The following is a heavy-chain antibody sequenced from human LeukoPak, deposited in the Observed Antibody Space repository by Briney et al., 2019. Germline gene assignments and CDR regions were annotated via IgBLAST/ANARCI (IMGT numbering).Heavy chain of an antibody. CDR2: INSDGSST. CDR3: AGEPARGFGSGWPDY. Sequence: GRSLRLSCAASGFTFSSYWMHWVRQAPGKGLVWVSRINSDGSSTSYADSVKGRFTISRDNAKNTLYLQMNSLRAEDTAVYYCAGEPARGFGSGWPDYWGQGTLVTVSS. J-gene: IGHJ4*02. V-gene: IGHV3-74*01. CDR1: GFTFSSYW. D-gene: IGHD6-19*01.